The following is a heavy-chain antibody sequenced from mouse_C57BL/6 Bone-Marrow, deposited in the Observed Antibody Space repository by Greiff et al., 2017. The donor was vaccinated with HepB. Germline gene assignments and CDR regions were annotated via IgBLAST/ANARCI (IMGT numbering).Heavy chain of an antibody. CDR1: GFTFSDYG. J-gene: IGHJ4*01. CDR3: ARDYGPNWYAMDY. V-gene: IGHV5-17*01. Sequence: EVMLVESGGGLVKPGGSLKLSCAASGFTFSDYGMHWVRQAPEKGLEWVAYISSGSSTIYYADTVKGRFTISRDNAKNTLFLQMTRLRSEDTAMYYCARDYGPNWYAMDYWGQGTSVTVSS. D-gene: IGHD1-2*01. CDR2: ISSGSSTI.